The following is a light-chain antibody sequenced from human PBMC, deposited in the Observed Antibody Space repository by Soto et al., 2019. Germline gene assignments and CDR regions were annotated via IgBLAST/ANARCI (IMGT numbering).Light chain of an antibody. Sequence: EIVLTQSPGTLSLSPGERATPSCRAIQSVSSSYLAWYQQKPGQAPRLLIYGASSRATGIPDRFSGSGSGTDFTLTISRLEPEDFAVYYCQQYGSSPPITFGGGTKVDI. CDR1: QSVSSSY. CDR2: GAS. J-gene: IGKJ4*01. CDR3: QQYGSSPPIT. V-gene: IGKV3-20*01.